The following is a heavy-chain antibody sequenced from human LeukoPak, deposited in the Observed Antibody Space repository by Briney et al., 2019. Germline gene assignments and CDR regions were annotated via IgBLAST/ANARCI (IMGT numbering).Heavy chain of an antibody. V-gene: IGHV4-59*01. Sequence: SETLSLTCTVSGGSISSYYWSWIRQPPGKGLEWIGYIYYSGSTNYNPSLKSRVTISVDTSKNQFSLKLSSVTAADTAVYYCALQPAHYYDSSGYYYHYWGQGTLVTVSS. D-gene: IGHD3-22*01. CDR2: IYYSGST. CDR1: GGSISSYY. J-gene: IGHJ4*02. CDR3: ALQPAHYYDSSGYYYHY.